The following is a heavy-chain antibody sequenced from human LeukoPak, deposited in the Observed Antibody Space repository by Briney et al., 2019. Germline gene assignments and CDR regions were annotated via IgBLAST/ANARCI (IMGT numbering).Heavy chain of an antibody. CDR1: GGSFSGYY. J-gene: IGHJ3*02. CDR2: IYYSGST. V-gene: IGHV4-39*01. D-gene: IGHD3-22*01. CDR3: ARLGSSGYYPGAFDI. Sequence: SETLSLTCAVYGGSFSGYYWGWIRQPPGKGLEWIGSIYYSGSTYYNPSLKSRVTISVDTSKNQFSLKLSSVTAADTAVYYCARLGSSGYYPGAFDIWGQGTMVTVSS.